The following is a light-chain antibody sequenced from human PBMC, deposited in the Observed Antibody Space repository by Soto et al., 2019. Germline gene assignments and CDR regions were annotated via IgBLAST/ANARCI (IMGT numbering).Light chain of an antibody. CDR2: GAS. J-gene: IGKJ1*01. CDR3: QQYGSPGT. Sequence: SVFNPSPGTLSLSPGERATLSCRASQSVSNNYLAWHQQIPGEARSLLIYGASNRATSIPDRFSGSGSGTDFTLTISILEPEDSAVYYCQQYGSPGTFGQGTKVDIK. CDR1: QSVSNNY. V-gene: IGKV3-20*01.